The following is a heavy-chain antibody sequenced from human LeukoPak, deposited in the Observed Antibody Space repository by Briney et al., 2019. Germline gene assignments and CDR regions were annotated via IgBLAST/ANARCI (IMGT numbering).Heavy chain of an antibody. V-gene: IGHV3-66*01. CDR3: ASEGFTMRTYFDY. CDR2: IYSGGST. Sequence: GGSLRLSWAASGFTVSSNYMSWVRQAPGKGLEWVSVIYSGGSTYYADSVKGRFTISRDNSKNTLFLQMNSLRAEDTAVYYCASEGFTMRTYFDYWGQGTLVTVSS. CDR1: GFTVSSNY. J-gene: IGHJ4*02. D-gene: IGHD3-22*01.